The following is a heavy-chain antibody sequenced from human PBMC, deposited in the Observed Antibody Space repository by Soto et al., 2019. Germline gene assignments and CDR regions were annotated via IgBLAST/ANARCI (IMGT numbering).Heavy chain of an antibody. CDR3: ARREIPHWFEP. CDR1: GGSISSSSYY. J-gene: IGHJ5*02. CDR2: IYYSGST. Sequence: SETLSLTCTVSGGSISSSSYYWGWIRQPPGKGLEWIGSIYYSGSTYYNPSLKSRVTISVDTSKNQFSLKLSPVTAADTAVYYCARREIPHWFEPWGQGTLVTVSS. V-gene: IGHV4-39*01.